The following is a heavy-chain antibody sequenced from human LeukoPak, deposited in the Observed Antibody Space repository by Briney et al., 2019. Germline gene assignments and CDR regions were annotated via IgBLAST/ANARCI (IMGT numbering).Heavy chain of an antibody. J-gene: IGHJ4*02. V-gene: IGHV3-48*04. CDR3: ARDRTFSSSWPQTFDY. D-gene: IGHD6-13*01. CDR2: ISSSSSTI. CDR1: RFTFNTYN. Sequence: GGSLRLSCAASRFTFNTYNMNWVRQAPRKGLEWVSYISSSSSTIYYADSVKDRFTISRDNAKNSLFLQMNSLRAEDTAVYYCARDRTFSSSWPQTFDYWGRGTPVTVSS.